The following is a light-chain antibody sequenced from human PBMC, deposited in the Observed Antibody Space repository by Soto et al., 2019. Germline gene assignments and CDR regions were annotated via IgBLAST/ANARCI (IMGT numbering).Light chain of an antibody. V-gene: IGKV1-6*02. CDR1: QGIGTE. CDR2: DAS. CDR3: LQDFSYPRT. Sequence: AIQMTQSPSSLSASVGDRVTITCRASQGIGTELGWYQLKPGKAPKLLVYDASTLQSGVLPRFSGSGSSTDFTLTISSLQPDDFATYYCLQDFSYPRTFGQGTKVEIK. J-gene: IGKJ1*01.